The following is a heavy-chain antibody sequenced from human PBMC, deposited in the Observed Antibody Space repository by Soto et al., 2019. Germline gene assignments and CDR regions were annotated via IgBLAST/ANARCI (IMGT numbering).Heavy chain of an antibody. CDR3: ASYSSGWYAY. D-gene: IGHD6-19*01. J-gene: IGHJ4*02. CDR1: GGSISSSSYY. V-gene: IGHV4-39*01. Sequence: PSETLSLTCTVSGGSISSSSYYWGWIRQPPGKWLEWIGSIYYSGSTYYNPSPKSRVTISVDTSKNQFSLKLSSVTAADTAVYYCASYSSGWYAYWGQGTLVTVYS. CDR2: IYYSGST.